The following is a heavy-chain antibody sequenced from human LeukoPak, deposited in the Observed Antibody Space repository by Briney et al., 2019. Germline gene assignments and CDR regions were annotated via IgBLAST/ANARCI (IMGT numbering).Heavy chain of an antibody. D-gene: IGHD1-1*01. CDR2: TSYDGSNR. J-gene: IGHJ4*02. CDR3: AMNWNCDY. CDR1: GFTFSSYG. V-gene: IGHV3-30*03. Sequence: GRSLRLSCAASGFTFSSYGMHWVRQAPGKGLEWVAATSYDGSNRHYADSVKGRFTISRDNSKSTLYLQMNSLRAEDTAVYYCAMNWNCDYWGQGTLVTVSS.